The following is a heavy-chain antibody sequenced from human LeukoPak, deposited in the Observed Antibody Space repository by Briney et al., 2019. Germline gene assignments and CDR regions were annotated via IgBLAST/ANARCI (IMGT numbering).Heavy chain of an antibody. CDR2: ISRSGSSI. V-gene: IGHV3-48*01. CDR1: GFTFSSYS. J-gene: IGHJ4*02. CDR3: ARDHDSAFDY. D-gene: IGHD1-1*01. Sequence: PGGSLRLSCAASGFTFSSYSMNWVRQAPGKGLEGVAYISRSGSSIYYADSVRGRFTFSRDDAKNSLFLQMNSLRIEDMAVYYCARDHDSAFDYWGQGTLVTVSS.